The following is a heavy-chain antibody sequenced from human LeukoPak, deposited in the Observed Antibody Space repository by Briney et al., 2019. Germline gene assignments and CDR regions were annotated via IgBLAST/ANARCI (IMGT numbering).Heavy chain of an antibody. J-gene: IGHJ4*02. CDR1: GGSFSGDY. Sequence: PSETLSLTCAVYGGSFSGDYWSWIRQPPGKGLEWIGEINHSGSTNYNPPLKSRVTISVDTSKNQFSLKLSSVTAADTAVYYCARWAYSSSWYGVRYFDYWGQGTLVTVSS. CDR3: ARWAYSSSWYGVRYFDY. V-gene: IGHV4-34*01. D-gene: IGHD6-13*01. CDR2: INHSGST.